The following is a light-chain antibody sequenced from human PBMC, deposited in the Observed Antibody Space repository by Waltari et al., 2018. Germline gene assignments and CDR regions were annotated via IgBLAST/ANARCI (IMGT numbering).Light chain of an antibody. CDR2: EVT. Sequence: QSALTQPASVSGSPGQSITISCTGTSSDIGGYNYISWYQHHPGKAPKLMIYEVTNRPAGISHRFSGSKSGNTASLTISGLQAEDEADYHCSSYTTTSARGVVFGGGTKLTVL. CDR1: SSDIGGYNY. V-gene: IGLV2-14*01. J-gene: IGLJ2*01. CDR3: SSYTTTSARGVV.